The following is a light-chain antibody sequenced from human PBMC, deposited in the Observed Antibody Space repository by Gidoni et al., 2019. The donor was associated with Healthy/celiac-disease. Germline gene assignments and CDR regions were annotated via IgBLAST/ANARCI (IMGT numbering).Light chain of an antibody. CDR2: GAS. V-gene: IGKV3-20*01. CDR3: QQYGSSPKYT. J-gene: IGKJ2*01. CDR1: QSVSSSY. Sequence: VFTQSPCTLSLSPGERATLSCRASQSVSSSYLAWYQQTPGQAPRILIYGASSRATGIPDRFSGSGSGTDFTLTISRLEPEDFAVYYCQQYGSSPKYTFGQGTKLEIK.